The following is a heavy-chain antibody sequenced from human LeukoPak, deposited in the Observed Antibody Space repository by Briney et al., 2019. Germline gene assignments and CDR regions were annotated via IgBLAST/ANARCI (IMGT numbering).Heavy chain of an antibody. J-gene: IGHJ4*02. D-gene: IGHD3-22*01. V-gene: IGHV3-20*04. CDR3: ARGEDSPFDY. Sequence: GGSLRLSCAASGFTFDDYGMSWVRQAPGKGLEWVSGINWNGGSAGYADSVKGRFTISRDNAKNSLCLQMNSLRAEDTALYYCARGEDSPFDYWGQGTLVTVSS. CDR1: GFTFDDYG. CDR2: INWNGGSA.